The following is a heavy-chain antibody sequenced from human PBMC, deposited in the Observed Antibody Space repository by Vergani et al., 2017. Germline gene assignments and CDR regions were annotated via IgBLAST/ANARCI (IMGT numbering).Heavy chain of an antibody. J-gene: IGHJ5*02. CDR3: ARHDFWSGYGFDP. V-gene: IGHV4-59*01. Sequence: QVQLHESCPGLVKPSETLSLTCTVSGGSISSYYWSWIRQPPGKGLEWIGYIYYSGSTNYNPSLKSRVTISVDTSKNQFSLKLSSVTAADTAVYYCARHDFWSGYGFDPWGQGTLVTVSS. CDR2: IYYSGST. D-gene: IGHD3-3*01. CDR1: GGSISSYY.